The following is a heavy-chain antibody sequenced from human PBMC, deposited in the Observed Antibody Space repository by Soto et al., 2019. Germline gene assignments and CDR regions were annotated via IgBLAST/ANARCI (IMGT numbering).Heavy chain of an antibody. D-gene: IGHD1-26*01. CDR2: ISGSGGST. CDR3: AKDRRGASYYYYYMDV. J-gene: IGHJ6*03. CDR1: GFTFSSYA. V-gene: IGHV3-23*01. Sequence: LSLTCAASGFTFSSYAMSWVRQAPGKGLEWVSAISGSGGSTYYADSVKGRFTISRDNSKNTLYLQMNSLRAEDTAVYYCAKDRRGASYYYYYMDVWGKGTTVTVSS.